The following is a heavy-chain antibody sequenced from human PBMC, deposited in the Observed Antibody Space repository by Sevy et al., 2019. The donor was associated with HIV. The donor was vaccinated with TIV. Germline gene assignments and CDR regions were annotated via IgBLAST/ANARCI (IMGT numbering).Heavy chain of an antibody. Sequence: GGSLRLSCGASGFTFSNYAMSCVRQAPGKGPEWVSGINNGGSTYYADSVKGRFTISRDNSKKMVFLQMNSLRAEDTAVYYCASGDTTMITDLDYWGQGALVTVSS. V-gene: IGHV3-23*01. CDR3: ASGDTTMITDLDY. CDR2: INNGGST. D-gene: IGHD5-18*01. J-gene: IGHJ4*02. CDR1: GFTFSNYA.